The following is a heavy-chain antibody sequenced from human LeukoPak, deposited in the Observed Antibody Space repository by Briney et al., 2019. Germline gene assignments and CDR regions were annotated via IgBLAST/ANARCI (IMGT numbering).Heavy chain of an antibody. Sequence: SETLSLTCTVSGGSVSSGSYYWSWIRQPPGKGLDWIGYVYYSGSTTYNPSLKSRVTISVDTSKNKFSLKLSSVTAADTAVYYCARVPISTTARGYFDYWGQGTLVTVSS. CDR1: GGSVSSGSYY. D-gene: IGHD4-17*01. V-gene: IGHV4-61*01. J-gene: IGHJ4*02. CDR2: VYYSGST. CDR3: ARVPISTTARGYFDY.